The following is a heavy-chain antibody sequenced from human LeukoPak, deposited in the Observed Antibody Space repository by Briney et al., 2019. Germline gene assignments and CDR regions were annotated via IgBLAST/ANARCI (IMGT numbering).Heavy chain of an antibody. J-gene: IGHJ4*02. CDR1: CGSIISYY. V-gene: IGHV4-59*01. CDR3: AGVERDGYNDCLDY. CDR2: IHYSGGT. Sequence: SEKLSLISSVACGSIISYYCSWILQPPGGGLEWFGYIHYSGGTNYNPSLKSRVAISVDTSKNQFFLKLRSVAAADTAVDYCAGVERDGYNDCLDYWGQGTPVTVPS. D-gene: IGHD5-24*01.